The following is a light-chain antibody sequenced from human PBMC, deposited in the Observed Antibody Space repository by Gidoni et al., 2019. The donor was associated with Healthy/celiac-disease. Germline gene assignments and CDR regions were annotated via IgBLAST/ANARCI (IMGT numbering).Light chain of an antibody. V-gene: IGKV3-15*01. Sequence: EIVLPQSPATLSVSPGERATLSCRASQSISSDSAWYQQKPGQAPRLLIYGASTRDTGIPDRFRGSGSGTEFTLTISSLQSEDLAVYYCQQYNDWPPLTFXGXTKVEIK. CDR2: GAS. CDR1: QSISSD. CDR3: QQYNDWPPLT. J-gene: IGKJ4*01.